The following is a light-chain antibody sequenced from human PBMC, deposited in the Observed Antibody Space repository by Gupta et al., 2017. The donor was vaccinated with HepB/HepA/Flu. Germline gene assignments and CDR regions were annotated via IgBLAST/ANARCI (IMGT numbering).Light chain of an antibody. CDR1: QDISNY. Sequence: DIQMTQSPSPLSASVGDRVTITLQARQDISNYLNWYQQKPGKAPKLLIYGASTMETGVPSRFSGSGSGTDFTFTISSLQPEDFATYYCQQYDSLPLTFGGGTKVEIK. J-gene: IGKJ4*01. CDR3: QQYDSLPLT. CDR2: GAS. V-gene: IGKV1-33*01.